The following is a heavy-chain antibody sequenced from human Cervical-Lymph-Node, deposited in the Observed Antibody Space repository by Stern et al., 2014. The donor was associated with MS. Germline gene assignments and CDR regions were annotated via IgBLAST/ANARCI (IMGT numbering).Heavy chain of an antibody. V-gene: IGHV3-30-3*01. CDR1: GLTLSKYA. D-gene: IGHD3/OR15-3a*01. Sequence: VQLVQSGGGGVQPGKSLRLSCVVSGLTLSKYAMHLVRQAPGKGLEWVAVISVDGANKYYADSVQGRFTISRDTSTNTLYLQMNGLRVNDTAVYFCSRGLTRWGQGTLVTVSS. J-gene: IGHJ4*02. CDR2: ISVDGANK. CDR3: SRGLTR.